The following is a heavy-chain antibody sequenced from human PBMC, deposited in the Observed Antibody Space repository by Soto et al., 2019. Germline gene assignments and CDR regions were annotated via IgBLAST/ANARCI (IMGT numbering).Heavy chain of an antibody. CDR3: ARRGCSGGSCYSA. J-gene: IGHJ5*02. CDR2: ISSTSSYI. D-gene: IGHD2-15*01. CDR1: GFTFTDYY. V-gene: IGHV3-11*05. Sequence: QVQLVESGGGLVKPGGSLRLSCAASGFTFTDYYMSWIRQAPGKGLEWVSYISSTSSYINYADSVKGRFTISRDNAKNPVYLQMNSLRAEDTAVYYCARRGCSGGSCYSAWGQGTLVTVSS.